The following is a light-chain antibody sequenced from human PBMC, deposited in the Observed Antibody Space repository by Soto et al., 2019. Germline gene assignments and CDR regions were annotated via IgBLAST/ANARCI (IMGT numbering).Light chain of an antibody. CDR3: QHAET. Sequence: DIQMTQSPSTLSASVGDRVTITCRASQSISSWLAWYQQKPGKAPKLLIYDASSLESGVPSRFSGSGSGTEFTLTISSLQPDDFATYYCQHAETFGQGPKVEIK. V-gene: IGKV1-5*01. CDR2: DAS. CDR1: QSISSW. J-gene: IGKJ1*01.